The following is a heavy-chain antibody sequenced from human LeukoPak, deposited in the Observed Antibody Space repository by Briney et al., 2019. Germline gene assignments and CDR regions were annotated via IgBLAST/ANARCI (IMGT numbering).Heavy chain of an antibody. CDR2: IKGDGSEK. V-gene: IGHV3-7*01. CDR3: ANYRD. J-gene: IGHJ4*02. D-gene: IGHD1-26*01. CDR1: GFTFSEYW. Sequence: GGSLRLSCAGSGFTFSEYWMSWVRQAPGKGLEWVANIKGDGSEKYHVDSVKGRFTISRDNAKNSLYLQMDSLRAEDTAIYYCANYRDWGQGTLVTVSS.